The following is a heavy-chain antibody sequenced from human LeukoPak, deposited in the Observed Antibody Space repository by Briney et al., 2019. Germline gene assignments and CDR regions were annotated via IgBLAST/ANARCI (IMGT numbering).Heavy chain of an antibody. CDR1: GDSISSGGYY. CDR2: ISSSGST. CDR3: ARVEWELLDY. J-gene: IGHJ4*02. Sequence: PSQTLSLTCTVSGDSISSGGYYWRWIRQPAGKGLEWIGRISSSGSTNYNPSLKSRVTISVDTSKNQFSLKLSSVTAADTAVYYCARVEWELLDYWGQGTLVTVSS. V-gene: IGHV4-61*02. D-gene: IGHD1-26*01.